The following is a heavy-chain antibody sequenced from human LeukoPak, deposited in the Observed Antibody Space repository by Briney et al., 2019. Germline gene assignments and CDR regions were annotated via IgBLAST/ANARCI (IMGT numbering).Heavy chain of an antibody. Sequence: SETLSLTCTVSGDSISSYYWNWIRQPPGKGLEWIGEINHSGSTNYNPSLKSRVTISVDTSKNQFSLKLSSVTAADTAVYYCAREGSSSWYEGGFDYWGQGTLVTVSS. CDR2: INHSGST. J-gene: IGHJ4*02. V-gene: IGHV4-34*01. D-gene: IGHD6-13*01. CDR3: AREGSSSWYEGGFDY. CDR1: GDSISSYY.